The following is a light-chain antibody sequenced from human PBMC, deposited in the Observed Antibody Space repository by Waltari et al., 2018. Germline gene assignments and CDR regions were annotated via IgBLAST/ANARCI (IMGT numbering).Light chain of an antibody. CDR1: RSDVGGYNH. Sequence: QSALTQPAPVSGSPGQSITISCTGTRSDVGGYNHVSWYQQHPGKAPKLRIYDVSKRPSGVSNRFSGSKSGNTASLTISGLQAEDEADYYCSSYTSSSTLVFGGGTKLTVL. CDR2: DVS. V-gene: IGLV2-14*03. CDR3: SSYTSSSTLV. J-gene: IGLJ2*01.